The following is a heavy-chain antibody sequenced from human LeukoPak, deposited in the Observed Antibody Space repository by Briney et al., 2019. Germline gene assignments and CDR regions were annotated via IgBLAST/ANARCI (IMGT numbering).Heavy chain of an antibody. CDR2: MNPNSGNT. CDR3: ARFHGDYGWKYYYGMDV. V-gene: IGHV1-8*01. J-gene: IGHJ6*02. Sequence: GASVKVSCKASGYTFTSYDINWVRQATGQGLEWMGWMNPNSGNTGYAQKFQGRVTMTRNTSISTAYMELSSLRSEDTAVYYCARFHGDYGWKYYYGMDVWGQGTTVTVSS. CDR1: GYTFTSYD. D-gene: IGHD4-17*01.